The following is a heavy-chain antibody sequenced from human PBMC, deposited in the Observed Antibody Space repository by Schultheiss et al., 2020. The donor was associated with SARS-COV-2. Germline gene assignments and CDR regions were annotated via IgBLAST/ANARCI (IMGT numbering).Heavy chain of an antibody. Sequence: SETLSLTCAVYGGSFSGYYWSWIRQPPGKGLEWIGYIYYSGSTYYNPSLKSRVNIYVDTSKNQFSLKLSSVTAADTAVYYCARLGTYYYDSSGYNPIDYWGQGTLVTVSS. D-gene: IGHD3-22*01. CDR1: GGSFSGYY. CDR3: ARLGTYYYDSSGYNPIDY. V-gene: IGHV4-59*08. CDR2: IYYSGST. J-gene: IGHJ4*02.